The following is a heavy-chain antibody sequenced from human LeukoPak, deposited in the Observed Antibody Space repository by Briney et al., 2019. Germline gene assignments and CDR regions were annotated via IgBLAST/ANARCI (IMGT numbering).Heavy chain of an antibody. CDR2: INHSGST. CDR1: GGSFRVYY. V-gene: IGHV4-34*01. J-gene: IGHJ6*02. Sequence: PSETLSLTCAVYGGSFRVYYCSWIRQPPGKGLEWMGEINHSGSTNYNPSLKSRVTISVDTSKNQFSLKLSAVTAADTAVYYCARGRGYGMDVWGQGTTVTVSS. CDR3: ARGRGYGMDV.